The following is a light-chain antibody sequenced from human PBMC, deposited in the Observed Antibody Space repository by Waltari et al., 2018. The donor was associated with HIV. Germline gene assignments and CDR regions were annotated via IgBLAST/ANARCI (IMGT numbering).Light chain of an antibody. CDR3: LQYDSSVWT. J-gene: IGKJ1*01. Sequence: EIILTQSPDTLSVSPGERATLSCRASQSVSNNLAWFQQKPGQAPSLLIYGTSSRPRGIPDRFSGSGSGTDFTLTISRLEPEDFALYYCLQYDSSVWTFGQGTKVELK. CDR2: GTS. CDR1: QSVSNN. V-gene: IGKV3-20*01.